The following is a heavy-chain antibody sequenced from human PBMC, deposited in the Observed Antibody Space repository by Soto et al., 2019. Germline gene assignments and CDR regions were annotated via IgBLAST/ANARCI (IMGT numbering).Heavy chain of an antibody. Sequence: GGFLRLSCAASGFTFSSYEMNWVRQAPGKGLEWVSYISSSGSTIYYADSVKGRFTISRDNAKNSLYLQMNSLRAEDTAVYYCARYCSGGSCYYYGMDVWGQGTTVTVSS. CDR2: ISSSGSTI. CDR3: ARYCSGGSCYYYGMDV. V-gene: IGHV3-48*03. CDR1: GFTFSSYE. D-gene: IGHD2-15*01. J-gene: IGHJ6*02.